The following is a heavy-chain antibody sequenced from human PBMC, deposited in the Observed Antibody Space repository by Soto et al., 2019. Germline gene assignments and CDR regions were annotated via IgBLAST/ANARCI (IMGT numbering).Heavy chain of an antibody. CDR2: INGGGGLI. CDR3: AKTNPSKTHTSGWFDWFDP. D-gene: IGHD6-19*01. V-gene: IGHV3-23*01. CDR1: GFTFRSYA. J-gene: IGHJ5*02. Sequence: PGGSLRLSCAASGFTFRSYAMTWGRQAPGKGLVWVSTINGGGGLIFYAASVEGRFTISRDNSKNKLYLQMNSLRAEDTAVYYCAKTNPSKTHTSGWFDWFDPWGQGTLVTVSS.